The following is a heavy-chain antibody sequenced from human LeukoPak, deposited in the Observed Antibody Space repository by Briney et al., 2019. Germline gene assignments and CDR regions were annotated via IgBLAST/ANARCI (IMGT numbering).Heavy chain of an antibody. J-gene: IGHJ4*02. CDR2: MTPNSGNT. D-gene: IGHD4/OR15-4a*01. CDR3: ARFRYDYGDGPGF. CDR1: VYTFTSCD. V-gene: IGHV1-8*01. Sequence: ASVKVSCKASVYTFTSCDINCVRQAAGQGLEWMGFMTPNSGNTGYAQKLQGRVTMTRDLSIKTAYMGLSSLCPEHTAVYYCARFRYDYGDGPGFWGQGTLVTVSS.